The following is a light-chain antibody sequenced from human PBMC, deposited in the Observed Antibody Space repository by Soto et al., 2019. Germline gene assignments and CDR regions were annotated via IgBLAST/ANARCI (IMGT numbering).Light chain of an antibody. CDR1: SGSIASNY. J-gene: IGLJ2*01. CDR3: QSNDSSNHVV. CDR2: EDN. Sequence: NFMLTQPHSVSESPGKTVTISCTRSSGSIASNYVQWYQQRPGSSPTTVIYEDNQRPSGVPDRFSGSIDSSSNSASLTISGLKTEDEADYYCQSNDSSNHVVFGGGTKLTLL. V-gene: IGLV6-57*01.